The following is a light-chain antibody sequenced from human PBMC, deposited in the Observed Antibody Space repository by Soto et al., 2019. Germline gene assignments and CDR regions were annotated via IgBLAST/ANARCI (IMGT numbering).Light chain of an antibody. CDR2: DVS. V-gene: IGLV2-11*01. CDR1: SSDVGGYNF. Sequence: QSALTQPRSVSGSPGQSLTISCTGASSDVGGYNFVSWYQHHPGKAPKLMIYDVSKRPSGIPDRFAGSKSGNTASLSISGPQAEDEADYYRCSYAGSSTLVFGGGTKLTVL. J-gene: IGLJ2*01. CDR3: CSYAGSSTLV.